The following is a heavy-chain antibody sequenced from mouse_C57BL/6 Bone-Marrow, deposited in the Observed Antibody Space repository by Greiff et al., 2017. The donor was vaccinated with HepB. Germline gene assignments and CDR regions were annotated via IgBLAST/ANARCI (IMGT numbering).Heavy chain of an antibody. CDR1: GYTFTSYW. J-gene: IGHJ4*01. CDR3: ARDYYYGNAMDY. CDR2: IDPSDSET. V-gene: IGHV1-52*01. D-gene: IGHD1-1*01. Sequence: QVQLQQPGAELVRPGSSVKLSCKASGYTFTSYWMHWVKQSPIQGLEWIGNIDPSDSETHYNQKFKDKATLTVDKSSSTAYMQLSSLTSEDSAVYYCARDYYYGNAMDYWGQGTSVTVSS.